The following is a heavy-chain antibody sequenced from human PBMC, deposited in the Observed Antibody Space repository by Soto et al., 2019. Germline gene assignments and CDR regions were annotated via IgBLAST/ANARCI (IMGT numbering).Heavy chain of an antibody. J-gene: IGHJ5*02. Sequence: ASVKVSCKASGYTFTSYGISWVRQAPGQGLEWMGWISAYNGNTNYAQKLQGRVTMTTDTSTSTAYMELRSLRSDDTAVYYFAREYCSSTSCYLPWFDPWGQGTLVTVSS. CDR3: AREYCSSTSCYLPWFDP. V-gene: IGHV1-18*01. CDR2: ISAYNGNT. D-gene: IGHD2-2*01. CDR1: GYTFTSYG.